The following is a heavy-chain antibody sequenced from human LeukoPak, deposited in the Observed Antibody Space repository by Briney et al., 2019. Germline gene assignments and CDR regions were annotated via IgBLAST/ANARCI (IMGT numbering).Heavy chain of an antibody. Sequence: GGSLRLSCAASGFTFRSYAMSWVRQAPGKGLEWVSAISGSGGSTYYADSVKGRFTISRDNSRDTLYLQMNSLRAEDTAVYYCAKGYYDYVWGSYYFDYWGQGTLVTVSS. J-gene: IGHJ4*02. CDR2: ISGSGGST. CDR1: GFTFRSYA. D-gene: IGHD3-16*01. V-gene: IGHV3-23*01. CDR3: AKGYYDYVWGSYYFDY.